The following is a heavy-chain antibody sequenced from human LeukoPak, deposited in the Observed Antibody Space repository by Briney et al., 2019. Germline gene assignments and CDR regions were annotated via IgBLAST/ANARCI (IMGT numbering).Heavy chain of an antibody. Sequence: SDTLSPICTVSDRSIISYYWSCILLPAGNGLLSIGRVYTSGSTNYNPSLKSRVTMSVDTSKNQFSLKLSSVSTADTAVYYCARAHDSSSWSWFDPWGQGTLVTVSS. V-gene: IGHV4-4*07. CDR2: VYTSGST. D-gene: IGHD6-13*01. CDR3: ARAHDSSSWSWFDP. J-gene: IGHJ5*02. CDR1: DRSIISYY.